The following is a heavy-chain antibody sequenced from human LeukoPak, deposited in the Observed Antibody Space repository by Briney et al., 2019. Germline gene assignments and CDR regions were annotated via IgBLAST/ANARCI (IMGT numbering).Heavy chain of an antibody. CDR3: ARGLGSSGYYVVY. CDR2: ISYDGSNK. CDR1: GFTFSSYA. D-gene: IGHD3-22*01. V-gene: IGHV3-30*04. J-gene: IGHJ4*02. Sequence: GRSLRLSCAASGFTFSSYAMHWVRQAPGKGLEWVAVISYDGSNKYYADSVKGRFTIYRDNSKNTLYLQMNSLRAEDTAVYYCARGLGSSGYYVVYWGQGTLVTVSS.